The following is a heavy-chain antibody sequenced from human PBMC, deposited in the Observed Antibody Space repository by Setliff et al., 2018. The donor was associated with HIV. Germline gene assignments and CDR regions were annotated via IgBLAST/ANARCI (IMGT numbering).Heavy chain of an antibody. V-gene: IGHV4-34*01. D-gene: IGHD6-19*01. CDR2: INHSGST. CDR3: ARGAIAVAGISYYYYGMDV. J-gene: IGHJ6*02. Sequence: LSCAASGFTFSGYAMSWIRQPPGKGLEWIGEINHSGSTNYNPSLKSRVTISVDTSKNQFSLKLSSVTAADTAVYYCARGAIAVAGISYYYYGMDVWGQGTTVTVSS. CDR1: GFTFSGYA.